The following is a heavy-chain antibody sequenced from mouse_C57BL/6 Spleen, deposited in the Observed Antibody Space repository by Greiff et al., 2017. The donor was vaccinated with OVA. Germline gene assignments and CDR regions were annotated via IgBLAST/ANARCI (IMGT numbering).Heavy chain of an antibody. CDR3: AIPFYDYDDEDYWYFDV. J-gene: IGHJ1*03. CDR1: GYAFSSYW. Sequence: QVQLQQSGAELVKPGASVKISCKASGYAFSSYWMNWVKQRPGKGLEWIGQIYPGDGDTNYNGKFKGKAQLTADKSSSTAYMQLSSLTSEDSAVYFCAIPFYDYDDEDYWYFDVWGTGTTVTVSS. V-gene: IGHV1-80*01. CDR2: IYPGDGDT. D-gene: IGHD2-4*01.